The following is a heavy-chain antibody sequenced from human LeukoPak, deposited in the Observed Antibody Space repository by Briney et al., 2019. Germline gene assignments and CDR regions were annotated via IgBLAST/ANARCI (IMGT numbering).Heavy chain of an antibody. D-gene: IGHD2-21*02. CDR1: GFTFSSYV. CDR2: ISGSGGST. V-gene: IGHV3-23*01. J-gene: IGHJ1*01. CDR3: AKGLLGYCGGDCYNPGYFQH. Sequence: GGSLRLSCAASGFTFSSYVMSWVRQAPGKGLEWVSAISGSGGSTYYADSVKGRFTISRDNSKNTLYLQMNSLRAEDTAVYYCAKGLLGYCGGDCYNPGYFQHWGQGTLVTVSS.